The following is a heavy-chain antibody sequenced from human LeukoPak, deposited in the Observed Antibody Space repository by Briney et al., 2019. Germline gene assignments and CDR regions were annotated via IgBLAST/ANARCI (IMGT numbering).Heavy chain of an antibody. J-gene: IGHJ4*02. V-gene: IGHV3-30*18. CDR2: ISYDGTDK. D-gene: IGHD6-13*01. Sequence: PGGSLRLSCVASGFIFSSYGINWVRQAPGKGLEWVAVISYDGTDKYYTDSVKGRFTISRDRSTNTVSLEMNSLRPEDMAVYYCAKSLSGWWTPGLDYLGQGTLVTVSS. CDR3: AKSLSGWWTPGLDY. CDR1: GFIFSSYG.